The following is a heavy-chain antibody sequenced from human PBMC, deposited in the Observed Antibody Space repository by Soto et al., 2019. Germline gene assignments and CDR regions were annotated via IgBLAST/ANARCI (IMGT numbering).Heavy chain of an antibody. CDR3: ARVPTGPMTIFGVLMTYYFDY. CDR2: INNSGST. J-gene: IGHJ4*02. D-gene: IGHD3-3*01. V-gene: IGHV4-34*01. CDR1: GGSFGGYY. Sequence: QVHLQQWGAGLLKPSETLSLTCAVYGGSFGGYYCSWIRQPPGKGLEWIGEINNSGSTNYNPSLKSRVIISVDTSKNQFSLKLSSVTAADTAVYYCARVPTGPMTIFGVLMTYYFDYWGQGTLVTVPS.